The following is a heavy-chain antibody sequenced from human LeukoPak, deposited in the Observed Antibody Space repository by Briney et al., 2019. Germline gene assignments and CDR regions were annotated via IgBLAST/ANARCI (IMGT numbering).Heavy chain of an antibody. Sequence: SETLSLTCTVSGGSISSYYWSWIRQPPGKGLEWIGYIHHSGTTYYNPSLKSRVSISVDTSKNHFSLKLTSVTAADTAKYYCAINTPEGFDPWGQGTLVTVSS. CDR1: GGSISSYY. CDR3: AINTPEGFDP. CDR2: IHHSGTT. D-gene: IGHD2-2*02. J-gene: IGHJ5*02. V-gene: IGHV4-59*12.